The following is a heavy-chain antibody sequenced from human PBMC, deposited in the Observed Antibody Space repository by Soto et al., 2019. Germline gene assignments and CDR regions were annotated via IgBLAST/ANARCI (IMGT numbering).Heavy chain of an antibody. V-gene: IGHV1-18*01. CDR2: SSGYNGNT. D-gene: IGHD2-21*02. Sequence: QVQLVQSGAEVKKPGASVKVSCKASGYTFTSYGISWVRQAPGQGLEWMGWSSGYNGNTNYAQKFQGRVTMTTDTSTSTAYMELRSLRSDDTAVYYCATAHCGGDCFNQGYYYYGMDVWGQGTTVTVSS. CDR1: GYTFTSYG. J-gene: IGHJ6*02. CDR3: ATAHCGGDCFNQGYYYYGMDV.